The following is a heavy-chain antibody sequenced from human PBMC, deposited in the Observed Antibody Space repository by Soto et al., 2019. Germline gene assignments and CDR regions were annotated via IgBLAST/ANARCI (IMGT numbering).Heavy chain of an antibody. CDR2: IFFSGNT. Sequence: PSETLSLTCTVSGGSILNGGHYWTWNRQHPGKGLEWIGKIFFSGNTHYNPALKSRLIFSVDTANNQFSLKLTSVTAADTAIYFCARDNYGGMLHFWGPGTLVTVSS. D-gene: IGHD4-17*01. V-gene: IGHV4-31*03. CDR1: GGSILNGGHY. J-gene: IGHJ4*02. CDR3: ARDNYGGMLHF.